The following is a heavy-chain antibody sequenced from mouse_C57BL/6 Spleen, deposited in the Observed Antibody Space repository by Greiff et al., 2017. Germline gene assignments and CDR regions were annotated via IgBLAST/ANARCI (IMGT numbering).Heavy chain of an antibody. CDR1: GYTFTSYG. CDR2: IYPRSGNT. D-gene: IGHD1-1*01. J-gene: IGHJ1*03. V-gene: IGHV1-81*01. Sequence: QVQLQQSGAELARPGASVKLSCKASGYTFTSYGISWVKQRPGQGLEWIGEIYPRSGNTYYNEKFKGKATLTADKSSSTAYMELRSLTSEDSAVYFCATSTVVAPDWYFDVWGTGTTVTVSA. CDR3: ATSTVVAPDWYFDV.